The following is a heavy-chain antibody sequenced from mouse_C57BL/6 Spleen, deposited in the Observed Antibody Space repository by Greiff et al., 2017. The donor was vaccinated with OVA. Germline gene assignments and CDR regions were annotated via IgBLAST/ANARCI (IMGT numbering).Heavy chain of an antibody. J-gene: IGHJ4*01. CDR1: GYTFTSYW. V-gene: IGHV1-64*01. CDR3: AREGIYYGNYGGAMDY. CDR2: IHPNSGST. Sequence: VQLQQPGAELVKPGASVKLSCKASGYTFTSYWMHWVKQRPGQGLEWIGMIHPNSGSTNYNEKFKSKATLTVDKSSSTAYMQLSSLTSEDSAVYYCAREGIYYGNYGGAMDYWGQGTSVTVSS. D-gene: IGHD2-1*01.